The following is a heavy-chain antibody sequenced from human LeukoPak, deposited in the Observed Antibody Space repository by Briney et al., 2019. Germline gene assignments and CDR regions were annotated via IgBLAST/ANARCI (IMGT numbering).Heavy chain of an antibody. D-gene: IGHD4-11*01. V-gene: IGHV3-30*02. Sequence: GGSLRLSCAASGFMFSAYGLYWVRQSPGRGLEWVAYIQSVTRGTKYADSVKGRFTMSRESAKNSLYLQMNSLRGEDTAVYYCARDGQGLHYWGQGALVTVSS. CDR1: GFMFSAYG. J-gene: IGHJ4*02. CDR2: IQSVTRGT. CDR3: ARDGQGLHY.